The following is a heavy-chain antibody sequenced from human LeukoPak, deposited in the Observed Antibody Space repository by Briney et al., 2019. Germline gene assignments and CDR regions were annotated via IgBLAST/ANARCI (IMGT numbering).Heavy chain of an antibody. Sequence: GGSLRLSCAASGFIFSHHSMNWVRQAPGKGLEWVSGIRTDGVTTYYADSVKGRFIISRDNSKNTVYLQMNSLSAEDAAVYYCVKDDGWVQYANWGQGTLVTVSS. D-gene: IGHD5-24*01. J-gene: IGHJ4*02. CDR3: VKDDGWVQYAN. V-gene: IGHV3-23*01. CDR2: IRTDGVTT. CDR1: GFIFSHHS.